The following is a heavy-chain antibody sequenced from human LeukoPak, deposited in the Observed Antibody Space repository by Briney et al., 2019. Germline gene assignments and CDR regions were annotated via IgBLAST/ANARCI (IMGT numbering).Heavy chain of an antibody. Sequence: PGGSLRLSCAASGFTFSSYGMHWVRQAPGKRLEWVAVIWYGGSNKYYADSVKGRFTISRDNSKSTLYLQMNSLRAEDTAVYYCAKDRGYCSGGSCYFGYYFDYWGQGTLVTVSS. J-gene: IGHJ4*02. D-gene: IGHD2-15*01. CDR2: IWYGGSNK. CDR1: GFTFSSYG. V-gene: IGHV3-33*06. CDR3: AKDRGYCSGGSCYFGYYFDY.